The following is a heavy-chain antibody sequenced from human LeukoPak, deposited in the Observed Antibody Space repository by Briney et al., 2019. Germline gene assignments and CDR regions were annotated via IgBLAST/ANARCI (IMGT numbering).Heavy chain of an antibody. CDR2: IYYSGST. V-gene: IGHV4-61*01. Sequence: PSETLSLTCTVSGGSVSSRSYYWSWIRQPPGTGLEWIGYIYYSGSTNYNPSLKSRVTISVDMSKNQFSLRLSSVTAADTAVYYCARGYDFWSSWGQGTLVTVSS. CDR1: GGSVSSRSYY. D-gene: IGHD3-3*01. J-gene: IGHJ5*02. CDR3: ARGYDFWSS.